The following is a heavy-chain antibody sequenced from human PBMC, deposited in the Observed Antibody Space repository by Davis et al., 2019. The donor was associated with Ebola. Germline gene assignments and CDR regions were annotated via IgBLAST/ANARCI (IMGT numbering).Heavy chain of an antibody. CDR1: GFTFSSYW. J-gene: IGHJ4*02. Sequence: GGSLRLSCAASGFTFSSYWMHWVRQAPGKGLEWVSYISSSSSTIYYADSVKGRFTISRDNAKNSLYLQMNSLRDEDTAVYYCARDGRYLYSSGLEFDYWGQGTLVTVSS. V-gene: IGHV3-48*02. CDR2: ISSSSSTI. CDR3: ARDGRYLYSSGLEFDY. D-gene: IGHD6-19*01.